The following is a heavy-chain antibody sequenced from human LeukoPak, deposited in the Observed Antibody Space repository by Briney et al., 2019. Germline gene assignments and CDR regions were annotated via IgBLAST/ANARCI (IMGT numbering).Heavy chain of an antibody. CDR3: ARGGGRHVEY. D-gene: IGHD3-16*01. V-gene: IGHV3-7*05. CDR2: IKEDGSEK. CDR1: GFTFSSYW. J-gene: IGHJ4*02. Sequence: LPGGSLRLSCAASGFTFSSYWMSWVRQAPGKGLEWVANIKEDGSEKNYVDSVKGRFTISRDNAKNSLYLQMNILRAEDTAVYYCARGGGRHVEYWGQGNLVTVSS.